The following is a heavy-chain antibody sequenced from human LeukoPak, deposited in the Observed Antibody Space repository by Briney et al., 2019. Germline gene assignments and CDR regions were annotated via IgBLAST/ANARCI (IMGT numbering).Heavy chain of an antibody. V-gene: IGHV1-69*13. J-gene: IGHJ4*02. Sequence: SVKVSCKASGGTFSSYAISWVRQAPGQGLEWMGGIIPIFGTANYAQKFQGRVTITADESTSTAYMELSSLRSEDTAVYYCAKASAMIVVVSKHFDYWGQGTLVTVSS. CDR1: GGTFSSYA. D-gene: IGHD3-22*01. CDR2: IIPIFGTA. CDR3: AKASAMIVVVSKHFDY.